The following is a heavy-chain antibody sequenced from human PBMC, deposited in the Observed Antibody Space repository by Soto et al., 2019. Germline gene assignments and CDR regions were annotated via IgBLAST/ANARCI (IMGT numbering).Heavy chain of an antibody. CDR3: ARVAAGYSGAWQY. Sequence: QVQLVQSGAEVKKPGSSVKVSCKASGGTFSSYAISWVRQAPGQGLEWMGGIIPIFGTANYAQKFQGRVTITADESPRMTYMELSSLRSEDTAVYYCARVAAGYSGAWQYWGQGTMVTVSS. D-gene: IGHD6-19*01. J-gene: IGHJ4*02. CDR2: IIPIFGTA. CDR1: GGTFSSYA. V-gene: IGHV1-69*12.